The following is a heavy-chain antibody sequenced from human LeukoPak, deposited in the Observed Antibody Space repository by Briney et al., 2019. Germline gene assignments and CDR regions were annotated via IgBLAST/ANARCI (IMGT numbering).Heavy chain of an antibody. J-gene: IGHJ4*02. CDR2: IIPIFGTA. CDR3: ATQNPSGSSDY. V-gene: IGHV1-69*06. Sequence: SVKVSCKASGGTFSSYAISWVRQAPGQGLEWMGGIIPIFGTANYAQKFQGRVTITADKSTSTAYMELSSLRSEDTAVYYCATQNPSGSSDYWGQGTLVTVSS. D-gene: IGHD1-26*01. CDR1: GGTFSSYA.